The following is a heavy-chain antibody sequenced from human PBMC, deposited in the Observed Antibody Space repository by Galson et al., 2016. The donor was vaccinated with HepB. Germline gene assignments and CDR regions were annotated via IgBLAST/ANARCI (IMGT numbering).Heavy chain of an antibody. D-gene: IGHD3-10*01. Sequence: LRLSCAASGFSFRNYAMSWVRQAPGKGLEWVSSISDTAGSTYYADSVKGRFTISRDNSRNTLFLQLNSLRAEDTAVYYCAIRLDYYGGRGAWGQGTLVTVSS. CDR2: ISDTAGST. V-gene: IGHV3-23*01. J-gene: IGHJ5*02. CDR3: AIRLDYYGGRGA. CDR1: GFSFRNYA.